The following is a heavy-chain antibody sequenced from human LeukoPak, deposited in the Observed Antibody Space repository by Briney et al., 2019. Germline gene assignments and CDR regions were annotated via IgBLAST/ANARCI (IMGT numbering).Heavy chain of an antibody. CDR2: INPNSGDT. V-gene: IGHV1-2*02. Sequence: ASVKVSCKASGYTFTGYYMHWVRQAPGQGLAWMGWINPNSGDTNYAQKFQGRVTMTRDTSINTASMELSRLRSDDTAVYYCARDRYYSSSEFDYWGQGTLVTVSS. J-gene: IGHJ4*02. D-gene: IGHD6-6*01. CDR1: GYTFTGYY. CDR3: ARDRYYSSSEFDY.